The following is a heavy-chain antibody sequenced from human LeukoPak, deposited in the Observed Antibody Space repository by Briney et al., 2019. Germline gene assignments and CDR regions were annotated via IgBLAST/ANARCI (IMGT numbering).Heavy chain of an antibody. V-gene: IGHV3-15*01. CDR2: IKSKTDGGTT. CDR1: GSTFSNAW. D-gene: IGHD3-22*01. Sequence: GGSLRLSCAASGSTFSNAWMSWVRQAPGKGLEWVGRIKSKTDGGTTDYAAPVKGRFTISRDDSKNTLYLQMNSLKTEDTAVYYCTTEKTITMIVVVTRDYWGQGTLVTVSS. CDR3: TTEKTITMIVVVTRDY. J-gene: IGHJ4*02.